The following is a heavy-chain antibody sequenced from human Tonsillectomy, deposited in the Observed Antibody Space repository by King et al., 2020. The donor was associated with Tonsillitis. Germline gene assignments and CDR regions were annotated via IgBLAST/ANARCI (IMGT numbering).Heavy chain of an antibody. Sequence: QLVQSGGGLVQPGGSLRLSCGASGFTFSNSWMGWVRQAPGKGLEWVANIKKDGTSKYYLDSVEGRLTISRDNAENSLYLQMNSLRDEDTAVYYCAKHGDWAFDYWGQGTLVTVSS. J-gene: IGHJ4*02. CDR1: GFTFSNSW. D-gene: IGHD4-17*01. V-gene: IGHV3-7*01. CDR2: IKKDGTSK. CDR3: AKHGDWAFDY.